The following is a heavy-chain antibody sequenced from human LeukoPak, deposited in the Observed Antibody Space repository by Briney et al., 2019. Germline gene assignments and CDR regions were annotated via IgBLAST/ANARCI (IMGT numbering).Heavy chain of an antibody. J-gene: IGHJ4*02. CDR1: GFTFSSYA. Sequence: PGGSLRLSCAASGFTFSSYAMSWVRQAPGKGLEWVSGIIDSGESTYCANFAKGRFTISRDNSNNTLYLQMNSLRAEDTAVYYCAKARGATYGTYYFDYWGQGTLVTVSS. CDR3: AKARGATYGTYYFDY. D-gene: IGHD4/OR15-4a*01. V-gene: IGHV3-23*01. CDR2: IIDSGEST.